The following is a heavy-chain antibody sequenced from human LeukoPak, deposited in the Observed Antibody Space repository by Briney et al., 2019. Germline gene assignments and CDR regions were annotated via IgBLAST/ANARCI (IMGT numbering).Heavy chain of an antibody. Sequence: SETLSLTCTVSGGSISSSSYYWGWIRQPPGKGLEWIGSIYYSGSTYYNPSLKSRVTISVDTSKNQFSLKLSSVTAADTAVYYCASSLAAAGTQEIIWGQGTLVTVSS. CDR1: GGSISSSSYY. CDR2: IYYSGST. V-gene: IGHV4-39*01. CDR3: ASSLAAAGTQEII. D-gene: IGHD6-13*01. J-gene: IGHJ4*02.